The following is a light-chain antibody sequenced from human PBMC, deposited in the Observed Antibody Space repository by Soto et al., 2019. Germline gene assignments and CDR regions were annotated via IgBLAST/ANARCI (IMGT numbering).Light chain of an antibody. CDR1: QSISSW. V-gene: IGKV1-5*01. CDR3: QQYNSPLT. J-gene: IGKJ4*01. Sequence: DIQMTQSPSTLSASVGDRVTITCRASQSISSWLAWYQQKPGKPPKLLIYDASSLESGVRSRFSGSGSGTEFTLTISRLQPDDFATYYCQQYNSPLTFGGGTKVDIK. CDR2: DAS.